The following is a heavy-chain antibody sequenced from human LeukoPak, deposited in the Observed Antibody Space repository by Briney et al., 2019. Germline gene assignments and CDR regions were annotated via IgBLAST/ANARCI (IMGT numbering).Heavy chain of an antibody. D-gene: IGHD3-10*01. CDR2: IKSKTDGETT. CDR1: GFTFSNAW. V-gene: IGHV3-15*01. J-gene: IGHJ5*02. Sequence: KPGGSLRLSCAASGFTFSNAWMNWVRQAPGEGREWVGRIKSKTDGETTDYASPVKGRFTISRNDSKNTLYLQMNSLKTGDTAVVFCATGIISVVRGGSPSWGQGTLVTVSP. CDR3: ATGIISVVRGGSPS.